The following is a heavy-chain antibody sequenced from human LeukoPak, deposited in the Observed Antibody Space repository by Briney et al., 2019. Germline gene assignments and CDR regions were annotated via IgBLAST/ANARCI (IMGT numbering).Heavy chain of an antibody. Sequence: SETLSLTCTVSGGSISSSSYYWGWIRQPPGKGLEWIGSIYYSGSTYYNPSLKSRVTISVDTSKNQFSLKLSSVTAADTAVYYCARGIFSFNAFDIWGQGTMVTVSS. V-gene: IGHV4-39*07. J-gene: IGHJ3*02. CDR1: GGSISSSSYY. CDR3: ARGIFSFNAFDI. CDR2: IYYSGST.